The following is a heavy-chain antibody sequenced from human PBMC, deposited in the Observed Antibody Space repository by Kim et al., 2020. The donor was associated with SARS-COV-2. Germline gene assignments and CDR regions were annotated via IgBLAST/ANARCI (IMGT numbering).Heavy chain of an antibody. D-gene: IGHD5-18*01. Sequence: SETLSLTCTVSGGSISSYYWSWIRQPPGKGLEWIGYIYYSGSTNYNPSLKSRVTISVDTSKNQFSLKLSSVTAADTAVYYCARGGYSYGSTIFDYWGQGTLVTVSS. CDR1: GGSISSYY. V-gene: IGHV4-59*01. J-gene: IGHJ4*02. CDR2: IYYSGST. CDR3: ARGGYSYGSTIFDY.